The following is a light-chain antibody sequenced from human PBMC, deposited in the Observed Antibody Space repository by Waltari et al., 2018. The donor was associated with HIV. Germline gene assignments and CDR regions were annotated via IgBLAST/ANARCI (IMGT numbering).Light chain of an antibody. CDR1: IGSISSNY. CDR3: QSYDSSNHVV. Sequence: NFMLTQPHSVSESPGNTVTIYCTRSIGSISSNYVQWYQQRPGSSPTTVIYEDNQRPSGVPDRFSGSIDSSSNSASLTISGLKTEDEADYYCQSYDSSNHVVFGGGTKLTVL. CDR2: EDN. J-gene: IGLJ2*01. V-gene: IGLV6-57*01.